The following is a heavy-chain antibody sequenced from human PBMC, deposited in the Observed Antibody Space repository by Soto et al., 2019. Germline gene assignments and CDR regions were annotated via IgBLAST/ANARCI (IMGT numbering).Heavy chain of an antibody. CDR2: IKSKTDGGTT. CDR3: TTDLVVATIREDMHFDY. V-gene: IGHV3-15*07. CDR1: GFTFSNDW. Sequence: EVQLVESGGGLVKPGGSLRLSCAASGFTFSNDWMNWVRQAPGKGLEWVGRIKSKTDGGTTDYAATVKGRFTISRDDSKNTLYLQMNSLKTEDTAVYYCTTDLVVATIREDMHFDYWGQGTLVTVSS. D-gene: IGHD5-12*01. J-gene: IGHJ4*02.